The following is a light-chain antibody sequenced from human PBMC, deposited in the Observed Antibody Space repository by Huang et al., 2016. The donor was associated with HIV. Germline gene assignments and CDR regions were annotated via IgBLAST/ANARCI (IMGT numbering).Light chain of an antibody. J-gene: IGKJ3*01. V-gene: IGKV3-20*01. CDR2: HSS. CDR1: QSVSGNS. Sequence: EIVLTQSPGTLSLSPGERATLSCRASQSVSGNSLAWYQQRPGQAPRLLIYHSSTRAPGIPGRFSGSGSGTDFTLTISRLEPEDFAVFYCQQYGNSPFTFGPGTKVDI. CDR3: QQYGNSPFT.